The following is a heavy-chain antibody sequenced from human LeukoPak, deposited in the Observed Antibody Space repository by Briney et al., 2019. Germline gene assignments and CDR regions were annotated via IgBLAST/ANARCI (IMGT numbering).Heavy chain of an antibody. J-gene: IGHJ4*02. D-gene: IGHD1-1*01. CDR1: GMTFSSHW. Sequence: GGSLRLSCAASGMTFSSHWMSWVRQAPGKGLEWVANIKSDGSEKYYLDSVKGRFTISRDNAKNSLYLQMNSLRAEDSAVYYCARYCTFRTCSGTKFDSWGQGTLVTVSS. CDR2: IKSDGSEK. CDR3: ARYCTFRTCSGTKFDS. V-gene: IGHV3-7*01.